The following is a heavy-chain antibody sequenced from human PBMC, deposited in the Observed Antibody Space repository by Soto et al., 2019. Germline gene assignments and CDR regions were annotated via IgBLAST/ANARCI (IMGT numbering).Heavy chain of an antibody. J-gene: IGHJ5*02. CDR1: GFTFSSYA. CDR3: AKGRYYDSSGYYLS. V-gene: IGHV3-23*01. D-gene: IGHD3-22*01. CDR2: ISGSGGST. Sequence: PGGSLRLSCAASGFTFSSYAMSWVRQAPGKGLEWVSAISGSGGSTYYADSVKGWFTISRDNSKNTLYLQMNSLRAEDTAVYYCAKGRYYDSSGYYLSWGQGTLVTVSS.